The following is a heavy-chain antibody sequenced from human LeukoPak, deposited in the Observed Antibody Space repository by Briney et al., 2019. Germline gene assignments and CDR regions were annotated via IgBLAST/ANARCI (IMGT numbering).Heavy chain of an antibody. V-gene: IGHV3-7*03. CDR1: GFTFNNYW. CDR3: AKEPRWELHRWFDP. J-gene: IGHJ5*02. CDR2: IKEDGSEK. Sequence: HPGGSLRLSCAASGFTFNNYWMIWVRQAPGKGLEWVANIKEDGSEKYYVDSVKGRFTISRDNAKNSLYLQMNSLRAEDTAVYYCAKEPRWELHRWFDPWGQGTLVTVSS. D-gene: IGHD4-23*01.